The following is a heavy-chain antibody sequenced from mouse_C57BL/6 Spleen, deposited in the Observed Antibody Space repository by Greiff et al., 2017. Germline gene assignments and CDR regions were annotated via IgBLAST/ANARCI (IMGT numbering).Heavy chain of an antibody. CDR2: IYPGDGDT. Sequence: SGAELVKPGASVKISCKASGYAFSSYWMNWVKQRPGKGLEWIGQIYPGDGDTNYNGKFKGKATLTADKSSSTAYMQLSSLTSEDSAVYFCARSSSGPFFAYWGQGTLVTVSA. J-gene: IGHJ3*01. V-gene: IGHV1-80*01. D-gene: IGHD3-2*02. CDR1: GYAFSSYW. CDR3: ARSSSGPFFAY.